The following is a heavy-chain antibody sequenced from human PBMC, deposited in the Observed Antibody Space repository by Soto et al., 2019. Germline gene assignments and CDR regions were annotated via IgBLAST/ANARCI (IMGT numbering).Heavy chain of an antibody. CDR1: GFTFSSYA. CDR2: ISSNGGST. CDR3: VKDRGYYDSSGSPLRDDY. V-gene: IGHV3-64D*06. J-gene: IGHJ4*02. Sequence: GESLKISCSASGFTFSSYAMHWVRQAPGKGLEYVSAISSNGGSTYYADSVKGRFTISRDNSKNTLYLQMSSLRAEDTAVYYCVKDRGYYDSSGSPLRDDYWGQGTLVTVSS. D-gene: IGHD3-22*01.